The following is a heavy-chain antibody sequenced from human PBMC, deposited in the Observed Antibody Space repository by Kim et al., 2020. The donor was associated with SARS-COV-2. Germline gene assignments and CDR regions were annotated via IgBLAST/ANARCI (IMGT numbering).Heavy chain of an antibody. CDR1: GFTFSSCA. Sequence: GGSLRLFCAASGFTFSSCAMHWVRQAPGRGLEWVAVISYDGSNKYYADSVKGRFTISRDNSKNTLYLQMSSLRTEDTAVYYCARERVGGSGYYYFDYWGQGTLVTVSS. CDR2: ISYDGSNK. J-gene: IGHJ4*02. D-gene: IGHD3-22*01. V-gene: IGHV3-30*04. CDR3: ARERVGGSGYYYFDY.